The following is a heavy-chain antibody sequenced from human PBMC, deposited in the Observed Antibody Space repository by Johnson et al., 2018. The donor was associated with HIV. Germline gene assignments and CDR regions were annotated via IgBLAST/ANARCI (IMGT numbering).Heavy chain of an antibody. Sequence: VQLVESGGGLVQPGGSLRLSCAASGFTFNTYWMTWVRQVPGKGLEWVANIKEDGSEKYYVDSVKGRFTISRDNAKNTLYLQMNSLRAEDTAVFYCARDAKVGYGDAFDIWGHGTMVTVSS. V-gene: IGHV3-7*01. CDR3: ARDAKVGYGDAFDI. D-gene: IGHD5-12*01. CDR1: GFTFNTYW. J-gene: IGHJ3*02. CDR2: IKEDGSEK.